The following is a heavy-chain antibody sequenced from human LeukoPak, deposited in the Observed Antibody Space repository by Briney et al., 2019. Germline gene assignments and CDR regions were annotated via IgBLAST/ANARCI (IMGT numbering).Heavy chain of an antibody. D-gene: IGHD2/OR15-2a*01. CDR1: GGSISSYY. CDR2: IYTSGST. J-gene: IGHJ1*01. V-gene: IGHV4-4*07. CDR3: AQKAPFSPAYSQQ. Sequence: PSETLSLTCTVSGGSISSYYWSWIRQPAGKGLEWIGRIYTSGSTNYNPSLKSRVTMSVDTSKNQFSLRLSSVTAADTAVYYCAQKAPFSPAYSQQWGQGTLVTVSS.